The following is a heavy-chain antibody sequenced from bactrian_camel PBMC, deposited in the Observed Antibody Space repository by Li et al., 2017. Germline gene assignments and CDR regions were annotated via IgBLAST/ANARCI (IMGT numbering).Heavy chain of an antibody. Sequence: HVQLVESGGGVVQPGGSLRLSCAASGFAFSTCSMSWVRQAPGKGLEWLSVFGGGDTFYADSVKGRFTISRDNAKNTLYLQMNSLKPEDTAMYYCAAVEPMTWILRGVNYGDSWWRAEEYSYWGQGTQVTVS. CDR3: AAVEPMTWILRGVNYGDSWWRAEEYSY. CDR2: FGGGDT. D-gene: IGHD6*01. V-gene: IGHV3S6*01. J-gene: IGHJ4*01. CDR1: GFAFSTCS.